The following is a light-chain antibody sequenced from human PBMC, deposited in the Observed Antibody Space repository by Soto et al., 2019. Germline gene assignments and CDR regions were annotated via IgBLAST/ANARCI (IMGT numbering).Light chain of an antibody. V-gene: IGKV3-20*01. CDR2: GAS. CDR1: QSVSSSY. CDR3: QQYGSSPGCT. J-gene: IGKJ2*02. Sequence: EIVLTQSPGTLSLSPGERATLSCRASQSVSSSYLDWYQQKPGQAPRLLIYGASSRATGIPDRFSGSGSGTDFTHTISRLEPEDFAVYYCQQYGSSPGCTFGQGTKLEIK.